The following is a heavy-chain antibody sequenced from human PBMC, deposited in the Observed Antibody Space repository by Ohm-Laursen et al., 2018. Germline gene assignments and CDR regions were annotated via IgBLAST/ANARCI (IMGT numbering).Heavy chain of an antibody. J-gene: IGHJ6*02. CDR1: GGSFSGYY. V-gene: IGHV4-34*01. CDR3: ARDGRRGSSWYRNYGMDV. CDR2: INHSGST. D-gene: IGHD6-13*01. Sequence: SDTLSLTCAVYGGSFSGYYWSWIRQPPGKGLEWIGEINHSGSTNYNPSLKSRVTISVDTSKNQFSLKLSSVTAADTAVYYCARDGRRGSSWYRNYGMDVWGQGTTVTVSS.